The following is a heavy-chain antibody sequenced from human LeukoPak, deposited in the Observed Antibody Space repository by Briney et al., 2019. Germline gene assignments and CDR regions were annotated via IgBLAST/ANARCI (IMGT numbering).Heavy chain of an antibody. CDR2: IIPILGTA. Sequence: SVKVSCKASGGTFSSYAISWVRQAPGQGLEWMGRIIPILGTANYTQKFQGRVTITADRSTNTAYMELRSLRSDDTAVYYCARILDWGQFDYWGQGALVTVSS. CDR1: GGTFSSYA. J-gene: IGHJ4*02. CDR3: ARILDWGQFDY. V-gene: IGHV1-69*04. D-gene: IGHD7-27*01.